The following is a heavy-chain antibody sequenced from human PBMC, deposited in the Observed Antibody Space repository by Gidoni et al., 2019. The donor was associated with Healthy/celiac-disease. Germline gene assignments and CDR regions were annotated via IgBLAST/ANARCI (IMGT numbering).Heavy chain of an antibody. CDR3: ARINSSGYYYAFDS. D-gene: IGHD3-22*01. V-gene: IGHV4-39*01. CDR1: GGSISSSSYY. Sequence: QLQLQESGPGLVKPSETLSLTGTVAGGSISSSSYYWGWIRQHPVKGLELIGSIYYSGSTYYNPSLKSRVTISVDTSKNQFSLKLSSVTAADTAVYYCARINSSGYYYAFDSWGQGTLVTVSS. J-gene: IGHJ4*02. CDR2: IYYSGST.